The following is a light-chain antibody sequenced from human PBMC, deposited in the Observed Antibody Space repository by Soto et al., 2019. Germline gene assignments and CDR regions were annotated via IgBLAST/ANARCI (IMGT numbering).Light chain of an antibody. CDR1: SSDVGSNNR. V-gene: IGLV2-18*02. Sequence: QSALTQPPSVSGSSGQSVTISCTGTSSDVGSNNRVSWYQQPPGTVPKVMIYEVTNRPSGVPDRFSGSKSGNTASLTISGLQAEDEADYYCCSFTSGNTYVFGTGTQLTVL. CDR3: CSFTSGNTYV. J-gene: IGLJ1*01. CDR2: EVT.